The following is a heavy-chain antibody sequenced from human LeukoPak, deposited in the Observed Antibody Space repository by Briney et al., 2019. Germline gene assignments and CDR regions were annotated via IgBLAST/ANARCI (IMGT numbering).Heavy chain of an antibody. CDR1: GFTFSSYA. D-gene: IGHD6-6*01. CDR3: ARGLGEQLVPYFDY. CDR2: INHSGST. Sequence: GSLRLSCAASGFTFSSYAMSWVRQAPGKGLEWIGEINHSGSTNYNPSLKSRVTISVDTSKNQFSLKLSSVTAADTAVYYCARGLGEQLVPYFDYWGQGTLVTVSS. V-gene: IGHV4-34*01. J-gene: IGHJ4*02.